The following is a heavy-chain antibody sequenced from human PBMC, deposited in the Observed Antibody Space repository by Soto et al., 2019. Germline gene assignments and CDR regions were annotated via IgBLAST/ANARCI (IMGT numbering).Heavy chain of an antibody. Sequence: PGESLKISCKGSGYSFTSYWISWVRQMPGKGLEWMGRIDPSDSYTNYSPSFQGHVTISADKSISTAYLQWSSLKASDTAMYYCASGLGSSWNPNDYWGQGTLVTVSS. J-gene: IGHJ4*02. CDR1: GYSFTSYW. CDR3: ASGLGSSWNPNDY. V-gene: IGHV5-10-1*01. D-gene: IGHD6-13*01. CDR2: IDPSDSYT.